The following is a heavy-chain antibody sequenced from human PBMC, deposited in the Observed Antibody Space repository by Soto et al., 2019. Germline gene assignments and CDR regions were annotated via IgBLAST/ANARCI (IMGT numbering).Heavy chain of an antibody. CDR3: ARAAWGVYYYGMDV. J-gene: IGHJ6*02. Sequence: SETLSLTCTVSGGSISSGDYYWSWIRQPPGKGLEWVGYIYYSGSTYYNPSLKSRVTISVDTSKNQFSLKLSSVTAADTAVYYCARAAWGVYYYGMDVWGQGTTVTVSS. CDR2: IYYSGST. D-gene: IGHD3-16*01. V-gene: IGHV4-30-4*01. CDR1: GGSISSGDYY.